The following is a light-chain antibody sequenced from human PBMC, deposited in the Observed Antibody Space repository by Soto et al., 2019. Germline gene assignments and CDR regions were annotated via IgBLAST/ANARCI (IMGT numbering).Light chain of an antibody. J-gene: IGKJ4*01. CDR2: AAS. Sequence: DIQMTQSPSTLSAFVGDRATITCRASQGISNYLAWYQQKPGQVPKLLIYAASTMPPGVPPRFRGSGSGTDVTLTSSSLQADDVVAYYCQKYDSPPFTFGGGTKVDIK. CDR3: QKYDSPPFT. CDR1: QGISNY. V-gene: IGKV1-27*01.